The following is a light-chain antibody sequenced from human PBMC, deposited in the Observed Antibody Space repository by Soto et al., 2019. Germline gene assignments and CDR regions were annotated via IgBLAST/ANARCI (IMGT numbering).Light chain of an antibody. Sequence: ETVMAQSPATLSVSPGERATLSCRASQSVSSNLAWYQHKPGQAPRLLIYGASTRATGIPARFSGSGSGTEFTLTISSLQSEDFAVYYCQQYNNCLTWTFGQGTKVDIK. CDR2: GAS. CDR3: QQYNNCLTWT. CDR1: QSVSSN. J-gene: IGKJ1*01. V-gene: IGKV3-15*01.